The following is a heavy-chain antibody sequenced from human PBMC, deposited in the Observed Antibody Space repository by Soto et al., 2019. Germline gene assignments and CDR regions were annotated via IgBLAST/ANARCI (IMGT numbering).Heavy chain of an antibody. D-gene: IGHD1-1*01. Sequence: LRLSCEGSGFTFSDYYISWIRQAPGRGLEWISYSSNSGTFSRYADSVKGRFSISRDNTKNLLYLQMNSLRAEDTAVYYCARSGDNYNRLDYWGQGTPVTVSS. J-gene: IGHJ4*02. CDR3: ARSGDNYNRLDY. CDR2: SSNSGTFS. CDR1: GFTFSDYY. V-gene: IGHV3-11*06.